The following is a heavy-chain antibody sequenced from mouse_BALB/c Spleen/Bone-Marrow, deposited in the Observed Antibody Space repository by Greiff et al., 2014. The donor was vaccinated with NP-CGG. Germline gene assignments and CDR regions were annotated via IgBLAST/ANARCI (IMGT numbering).Heavy chain of an antibody. J-gene: IGHJ4*01. V-gene: IGHV3-8*02. CDR3: ASGGPTMITYYAMDY. CDR1: GDSITSGY. D-gene: IGHD2-4*01. CDR2: INFSGST. Sequence: EVQLQQSGPSLVKPSQTLSLTCSVTGDSITSGYWNWIRKFPVNKLEYMGYINFSGSTYYNPSLESRISITRDTSKNQYYLHLNSVTTGDTATYYCASGGPTMITYYAMDYWGQGTSVTVSS.